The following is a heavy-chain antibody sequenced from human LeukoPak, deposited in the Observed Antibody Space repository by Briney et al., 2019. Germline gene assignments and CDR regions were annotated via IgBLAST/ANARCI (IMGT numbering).Heavy chain of an antibody. CDR1: GYTFTGYY. Sequence: ASVKVSCKASGYTFTGYYMHWVRQAPGQGLEWMGWINPNSGGTNYAQKFQGRVTMTRDTSISTAYMELSRLRSDDTAVYYCARAFPNYYDSSGGDAFDIWGQGTMVTVSS. D-gene: IGHD3-22*01. V-gene: IGHV1-2*02. J-gene: IGHJ3*02. CDR2: INPNSGGT. CDR3: ARAFPNYYDSSGGDAFDI.